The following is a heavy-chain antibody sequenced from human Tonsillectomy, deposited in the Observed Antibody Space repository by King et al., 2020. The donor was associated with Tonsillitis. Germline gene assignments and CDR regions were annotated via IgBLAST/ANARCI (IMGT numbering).Heavy chain of an antibody. Sequence: VQLVQSGAEVKEPGESLKISCRGSGYNFASYWIGWVRQMPGKGPEWMGIIYPGDSDTRYSPPFQGQVTISVYMSITTASLQWSSLKTSDTATYYCARLFDNLRRVPDYWGQGALVTVSS. CDR1: GYNFASYW. V-gene: IGHV5-51*01. CDR2: IYPGDSDT. D-gene: IGHD1-14*01. CDR3: ARLFDNLRRVPDY. J-gene: IGHJ4*02.